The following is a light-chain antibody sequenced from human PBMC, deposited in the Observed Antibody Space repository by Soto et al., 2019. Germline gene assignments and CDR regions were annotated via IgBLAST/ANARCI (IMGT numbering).Light chain of an antibody. J-gene: IGLJ1*01. CDR2: DVS. V-gene: IGLV2-14*01. CDR1: SSDVGGYNY. CDR3: SSYTSSSTPLWV. Sequence: QSVLTQPASVSGSPGQSITISCTGTSSDVGGYNYVSWYQQHPGKAHKLMIYDVSNRPSGVSNRFSGSKSGNTASLTISGLQAEDGADYYCSSYTSSSTPLWVFGTGTKVTVL.